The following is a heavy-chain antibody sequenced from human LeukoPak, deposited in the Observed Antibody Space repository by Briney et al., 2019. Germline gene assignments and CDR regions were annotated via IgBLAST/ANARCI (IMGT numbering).Heavy chain of an antibody. CDR1: GYTFTSYD. V-gene: IGHV1-8*01. Sequence: ASVKVSCKASGYTFTSYDINWVRQATGQGLEWMGWMNPNSGNTGYAQKFQGRVTMTRNTSISTAYMELSSLRSEDTAVYYCARRYCSGGSCYLFWFDPWGQEPWSPSPQ. CDR3: ARRYCSGGSCYLFWFDP. J-gene: IGHJ5*02. CDR2: MNPNSGNT. D-gene: IGHD2-15*01.